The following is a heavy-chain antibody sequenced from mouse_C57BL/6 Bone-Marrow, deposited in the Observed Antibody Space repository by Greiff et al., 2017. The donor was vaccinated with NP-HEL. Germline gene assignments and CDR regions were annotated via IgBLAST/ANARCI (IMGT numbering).Heavy chain of an antibody. CDR1: GFSLTSYG. V-gene: IGHV2-6-1*01. CDR2: IWSDGST. D-gene: IGHD3-3*01. J-gene: IGHJ1*03. Sequence: VKLVESGPGLVAPSQSLSITCTVSGFSLTSYGVHWVRQPPGKGLEWLVVIWSDGSTTYNSALKSILSISKDNSKSQVFLKMNSLQTDDTAMNYCARHAGRLGYFDVWGTGTTVTVSS. CDR3: ARHAGRLGYFDV.